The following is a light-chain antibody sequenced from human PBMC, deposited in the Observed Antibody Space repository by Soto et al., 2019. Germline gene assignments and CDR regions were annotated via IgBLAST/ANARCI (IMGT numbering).Light chain of an antibody. V-gene: IGKV1-5*01. CDR3: QHYNSFSLT. J-gene: IGKJ1*01. CDR2: DAS. CDR1: QDISNY. Sequence: DIQMTQSPSSLSASVGDRVTITCQASQDISNYLNWFQQRPGKAPKLLIYDASTLEGGVPSRFRGSGSGTEFTLTINNLQTDDFATYYCQHYNSFSLTFGPGTKV.